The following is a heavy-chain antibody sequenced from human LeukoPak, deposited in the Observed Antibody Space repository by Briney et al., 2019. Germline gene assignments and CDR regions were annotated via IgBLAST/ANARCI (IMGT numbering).Heavy chain of an antibody. V-gene: IGHV1-24*01. Sequence: ASVKVSCKVSGYTLTELSMHWVRQAPGKGLEWMGGFDPEDGETIYAQKFQGRVTMTEDTSTDTAYKELSSLRSEDTAVYYCATDGGGTYSYGSNDIWGQGTMVTVSS. CDR2: FDPEDGET. D-gene: IGHD5-18*01. CDR1: GYTLTELS. CDR3: ATDGGGTYSYGSNDI. J-gene: IGHJ3*02.